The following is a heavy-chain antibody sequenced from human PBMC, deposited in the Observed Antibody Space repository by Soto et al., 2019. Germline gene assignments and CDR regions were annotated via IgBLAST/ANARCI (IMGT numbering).Heavy chain of an antibody. V-gene: IGHV1-2*02. CDR1: GYTFSGYF. J-gene: IGHJ4*02. CDR2: INPNSGDT. D-gene: IGHD5-18*01. CDR3: AKMDTTMALVH. Sequence: QVQLVQSGAEVKKPGASVKVSCMASGYTFSGYFLHWVRQAPGQGLEWLGWINPNSGDTKYAQKFQDRVTMTRDTSISTVYMELRRMRSDDTAVYYCAKMDTTMALVHWGQGTLATVSS.